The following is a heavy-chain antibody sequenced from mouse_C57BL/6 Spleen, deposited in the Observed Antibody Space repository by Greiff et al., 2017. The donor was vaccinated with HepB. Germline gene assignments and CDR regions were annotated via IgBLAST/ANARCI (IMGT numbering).Heavy chain of an antibody. J-gene: IGHJ4*01. V-gene: IGHV1-9*01. CDR3: AKSRKIMKLRDYYAMDY. CDR1: GYTFTGYW. Sequence: QVQLQQSGAELMKPGASVKLSCKATGYTFTGYWIEWVKQRPGHGLEWIGEILPGSGSTNYNEKFKGKATFTADTSSNTAYMQLNSLTTEDSAIDYCAKSRKIMKLRDYYAMDYWGQGTSVTVSS. D-gene: IGHD3-2*02. CDR2: ILPGSGST.